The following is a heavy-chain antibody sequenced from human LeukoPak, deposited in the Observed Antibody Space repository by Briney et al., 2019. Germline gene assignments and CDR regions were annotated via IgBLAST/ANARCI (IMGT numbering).Heavy chain of an antibody. V-gene: IGHV4-34*01. CDR3: ARFSPRAMGNYLDF. Sequence: SETLSLTCAVYGGSFSGYYWSWIRQPPGKGPEWIGEINHSGSTNYNPSLKSRVTISVDTSKNQFSLNLSSVTAADTAVYYCARFSPRAMGNYLDFWGQGTLVTVSS. CDR1: GGSFSGYY. D-gene: IGHD7-27*01. CDR2: INHSGST. J-gene: IGHJ4*02.